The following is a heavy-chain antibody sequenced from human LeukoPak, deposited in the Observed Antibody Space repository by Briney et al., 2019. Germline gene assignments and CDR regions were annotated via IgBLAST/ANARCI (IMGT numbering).Heavy chain of an antibody. CDR3: ARESGALRGYSFGL. V-gene: IGHV3-30-3*01. J-gene: IGHJ4*02. Sequence: PGGSLRLSFAAPEFSFSSYAMHWVRQAARQGLEWVAITTSDESNKHYADSVKGRFTISRDNSKNTLYLQMNSLRAEDTAVYYCARESGALRGYSFGLWGQGTLVTVSS. D-gene: IGHD5-18*01. CDR1: EFSFSSYA. CDR2: TTSDESNK.